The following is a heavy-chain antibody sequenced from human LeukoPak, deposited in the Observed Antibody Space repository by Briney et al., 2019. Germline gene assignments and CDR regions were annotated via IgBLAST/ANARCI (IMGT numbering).Heavy chain of an antibody. CDR3: ATDWGHKGAFDI. J-gene: IGHJ3*02. CDR1: GYTLTELS. V-gene: IGHV1-24*01. D-gene: IGHD3-16*01. CDR2: FDPEDGET. Sequence: ASVKVSCKVSGYTLTELSMHWVRQAPGKGLEWMGGFDPEDGETIYAQKFQGRVTMTEDTSTDTAYMELSSLRSEDTAVYYCATDWGHKGAFDIWGQGTMVTVPS.